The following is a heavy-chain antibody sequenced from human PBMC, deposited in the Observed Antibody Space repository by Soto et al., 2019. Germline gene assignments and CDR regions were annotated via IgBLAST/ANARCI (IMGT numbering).Heavy chain of an antibody. CDR1: GFTFDDYA. D-gene: IGHD5-18*01. CDR3: AKDMTGLVDTAMVRAWGYGMDV. Sequence: GGSLSLSCAASGFTFDDYAMHWVRQAPGKGLEWVSLISWDGGSTYYADSVKGRFTISRDNSKNSLYLQMNSLRAEDTALYYCAKDMTGLVDTAMVRAWGYGMDVWGQGTTVTVSS. J-gene: IGHJ6*02. V-gene: IGHV3-43D*04. CDR2: ISWDGGST.